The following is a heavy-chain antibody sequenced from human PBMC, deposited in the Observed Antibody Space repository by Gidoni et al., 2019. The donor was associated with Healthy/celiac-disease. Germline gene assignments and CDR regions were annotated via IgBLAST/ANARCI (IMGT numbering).Heavy chain of an antibody. Sequence: QVQLQESGPGLVKPSQTLSPTCTVSGGSISSGGYYWRWIRQHPGKGLGWIGYIYYSGSTDYNASLKSRVTISVDTSKNQFSLKLSSVTAADTAVYYCARSHCSGGSCYSLYYYYYMDVWGKGTTVTVSS. V-gene: IGHV4-31*03. J-gene: IGHJ6*03. CDR1: GGSISSGGYY. CDR3: ARSHCSGGSCYSLYYYYYMDV. D-gene: IGHD2-15*01. CDR2: IYYSGST.